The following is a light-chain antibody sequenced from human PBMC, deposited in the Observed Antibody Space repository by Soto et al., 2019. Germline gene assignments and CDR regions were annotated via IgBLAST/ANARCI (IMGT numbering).Light chain of an antibody. CDR2: AAY. J-gene: IGKJ2*01. Sequence: DIQMTQSPTSLSASARDRVTITCRASQSISSYLNWYQQKAGRAPKLLIYAAYRLQSGVPSRFSGSGFGRNFSLTITSLQPEDFATYYCQQSYHYPYTFGQGTNLEIK. V-gene: IGKV1-39*01. CDR3: QQSYHYPYT. CDR1: QSISSY.